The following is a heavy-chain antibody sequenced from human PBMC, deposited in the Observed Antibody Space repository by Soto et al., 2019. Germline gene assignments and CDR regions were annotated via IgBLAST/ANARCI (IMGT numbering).Heavy chain of an antibody. Sequence: PSETLSLTCTVSGGSISSGGYYWSWIRQHPGKGLEWIGYIYYSGSTYYNPSLKSRVTISVDTSKNQFSLKRSSVTAADTAVYYCARVGGSSWYYYYGMDVWGQGTTVTVSS. V-gene: IGHV4-31*03. CDR3: ARVGGSSWYYYYGMDV. J-gene: IGHJ6*02. CDR2: IYYSGST. CDR1: GGSISSGGYY. D-gene: IGHD6-6*01.